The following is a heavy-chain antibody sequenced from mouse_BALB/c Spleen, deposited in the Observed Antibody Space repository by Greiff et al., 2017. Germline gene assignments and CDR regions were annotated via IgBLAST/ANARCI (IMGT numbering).Heavy chain of an antibody. CDR2: IDPETGGT. CDR3: TRKYFDV. CDR1: GYTFTDYE. Sequence: VQLHQSGAELVRPGASVTLSCKASGYTFTDYEMHWVKQTPVHGLEWIGAIDPETGGTAYNQKFKGKATLTADKSSSTAYMELRSLTSEDSAVYYCTRKYFDVWGAGTTVTVSS. V-gene: IGHV1-15*01. J-gene: IGHJ1*01.